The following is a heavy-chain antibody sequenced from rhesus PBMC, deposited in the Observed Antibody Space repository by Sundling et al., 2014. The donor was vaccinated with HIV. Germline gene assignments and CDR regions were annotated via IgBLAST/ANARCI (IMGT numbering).Heavy chain of an antibody. Sequence: EVQLVETRGGLVQPGGSLKVSCAASGFPFSNYGMAWVRQAPGKGLEWVGSINSGGGTTYYIDSVKGRFTISRDNSKNTLSLQMNSLRTEDTAVYYCAKAATTITLTSFDYWGQGVLVTVSS. CDR3: AKAATTITLTSFDY. CDR1: GFPFSNYG. D-gene: IGHD4-11*01. V-gene: IGHV3-103*01. CDR2: INSGGGTT. J-gene: IGHJ4*01.